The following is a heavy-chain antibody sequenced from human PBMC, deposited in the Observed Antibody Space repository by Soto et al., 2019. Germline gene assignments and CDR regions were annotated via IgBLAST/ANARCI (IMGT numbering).Heavy chain of an antibody. J-gene: IGHJ3*02. CDR2: IYPGDSDT. V-gene: IGHV5-51*01. CDR1: GYSFTSYW. D-gene: IGHD4-17*01. CDR3: ASQGVGHDYGVPDAFYI. Sequence: PGESLKISCKGSGYSFTSYWIGWVRQMPGKGLEWMGIIYPGDSDTRYSPSFQGQVTISADKSISTAYLQWSSLKASDTAMYYCASQGVGHDYGVPDAFYILCQGTMVTVSS.